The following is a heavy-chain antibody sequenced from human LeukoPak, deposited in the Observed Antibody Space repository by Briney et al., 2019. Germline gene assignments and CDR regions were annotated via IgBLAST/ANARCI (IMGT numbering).Heavy chain of an antibody. CDR3: ARERGRWGDAYCGGDCYPPYYYYGMEV. CDR1: GGSISSGSYY. V-gene: IGHV4-61*02. D-gene: IGHD2-21*02. CDR2: IYTSGST. Sequence: SQTLSLTCTVSGGSISSGSYYWSWIRQPAGKGLEWIGRIYTSGSTNYNPSLKSRVTISVDTSKNQFSRKLSSGTAADPAVYYCARERGRWGDAYCGGDCYPPYYYYGMEVWGQGTTVPVSS. J-gene: IGHJ6*02.